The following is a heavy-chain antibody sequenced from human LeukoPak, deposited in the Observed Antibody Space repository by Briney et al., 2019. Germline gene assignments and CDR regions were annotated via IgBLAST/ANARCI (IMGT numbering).Heavy chain of an antibody. CDR1: SGSISGYY. V-gene: IGHV4-59*01. CDR2: ISYSGST. CDR3: ARDGRAGSLFAY. Sequence: GSLRLSCTVSSGSISGYYWSWIRQPPGKGLEWVGYISYSGSTNYNPSLKSRVTISVDTSKNQLSLKLSSVTAADTAIYYCARDGRAGSLFAYWGQGTLVTVSS. J-gene: IGHJ4*02. D-gene: IGHD6-19*01.